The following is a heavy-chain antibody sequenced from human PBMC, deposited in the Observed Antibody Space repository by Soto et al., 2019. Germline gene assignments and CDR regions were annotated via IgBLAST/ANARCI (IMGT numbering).Heavy chain of an antibody. J-gene: IGHJ6*02. D-gene: IGHD2-2*01. Sequence: QVQLRESGPGLVKPSETLSLTCSVSGGSINNGMFYWSWIRQHPGKGLEWIGYIYYNGNTYYNPSLXSXLXFAXDTSKNQFSLTLSSVTAAATAVYFCAHIPTAKRYYVSGMDVWGQGTSVTVSS. CDR2: IYYNGNT. CDR1: GGSINNGMFY. V-gene: IGHV4-31*03. CDR3: AHIPTAKRYYVSGMDV.